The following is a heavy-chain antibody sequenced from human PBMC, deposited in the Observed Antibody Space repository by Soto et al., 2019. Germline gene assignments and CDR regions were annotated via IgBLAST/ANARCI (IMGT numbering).Heavy chain of an antibody. V-gene: IGHV5-10-1*01. CDR3: ARHTYRHNWFDP. CDR1: GYSFTSYW. Sequence: PGESLKISCKGSGYSFTSYWISWVRQMPGKGLEWMGRIDPSDSYTNYSPSFQGHVTISADKPISTAYLQWSSLKASDTAMYYCARHTYRHNWFDPWGQGTLVTVSS. D-gene: IGHD5-12*01. J-gene: IGHJ5*02. CDR2: IDPSDSYT.